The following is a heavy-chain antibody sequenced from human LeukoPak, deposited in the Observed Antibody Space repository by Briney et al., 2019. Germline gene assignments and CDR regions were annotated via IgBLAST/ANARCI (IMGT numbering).Heavy chain of an antibody. V-gene: IGHV1-69*05. J-gene: IGHJ5*02. D-gene: IGHD3-22*01. CDR1: VGTFSSYA. CDR3: ARQEYYDSSGYYSNNWFDP. Sequence: ASVKVSCKASVGTFSSYAISWVRQAPGQGLEWMGGIIPIFGTANYAQKFQGRVTITTDESTSTAYVELSSLRSEDTAVYYCARQEYYDSSGYYSNNWFDPWGQGTLVTVSS. CDR2: IIPIFGTA.